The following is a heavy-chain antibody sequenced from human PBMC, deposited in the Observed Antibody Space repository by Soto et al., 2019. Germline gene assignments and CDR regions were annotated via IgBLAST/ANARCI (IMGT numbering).Heavy chain of an antibody. Sequence: QVQLVQSGAEVKKPGSSVKVSCKASGGTFSRNAINWVRQAPGHGLEWMGGIIPLFGTTNYAQNFQGRVTITADESTNTAYLELSSLRSEDTAVYYCARDGAVTVTTSYFDYWGLGTLVSVSS. J-gene: IGHJ4*02. CDR2: IIPLFGTT. CDR3: ARDGAVTVTTSYFDY. D-gene: IGHD4-17*01. V-gene: IGHV1-69*12. CDR1: GGTFSRNA.